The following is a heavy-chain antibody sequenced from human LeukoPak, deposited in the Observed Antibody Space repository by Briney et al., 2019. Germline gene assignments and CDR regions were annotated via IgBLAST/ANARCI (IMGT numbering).Heavy chain of an antibody. CDR1: GGSFSGYY. Sequence: SETLSLTCAVYGGSFSGYYWSWIRQPPGKGLEWIGEINHSGSTNYNPSLKSRVTISVDTSKNQFSLKLSSVTAADTAVYYCARLGYYFDYWGQGTLVTVSS. CDR3: ARLGYYFDY. CDR2: INHSGST. V-gene: IGHV4-34*01. J-gene: IGHJ4*02.